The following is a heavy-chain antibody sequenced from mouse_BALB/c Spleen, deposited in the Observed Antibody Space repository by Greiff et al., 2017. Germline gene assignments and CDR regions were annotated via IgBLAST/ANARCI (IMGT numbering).Heavy chain of an antibody. D-gene: IGHD1-1*02. CDR2: INPGSGGT. Sequence: QVQLQQSGAELVRPGTSVKVSCKASGYAFTNYLIEWVKQRPGQGLEWIGVINPGSGGTNYNEKFKGKATLTADKSSSTAYMQLSSLTSDDSAVYFCARSMGGYFDYWGQGTTLTVSS. CDR1: GYAFTNYL. CDR3: ARSMGGYFDY. J-gene: IGHJ2*01. V-gene: IGHV1-54*01.